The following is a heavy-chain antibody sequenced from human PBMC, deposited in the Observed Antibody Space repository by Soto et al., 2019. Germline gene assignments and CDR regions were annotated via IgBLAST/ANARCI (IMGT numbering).Heavy chain of an antibody. CDR3: AVGGVAARYYYYYGMDV. CDR2: INPNSGGT. J-gene: IGHJ6*02. D-gene: IGHD6-6*01. CDR1: GYTFTGYY. Sequence: EASVKVSCKASGYTFTGYYMHWVRQAPGQGLEWMGWINPNSGGTNYAQKIQGWVTMTRDTSISTAYMELSRLRSDDTAVYYCAVGGVAARYYYYYGMDVWGQGTTVTVSS. V-gene: IGHV1-2*04.